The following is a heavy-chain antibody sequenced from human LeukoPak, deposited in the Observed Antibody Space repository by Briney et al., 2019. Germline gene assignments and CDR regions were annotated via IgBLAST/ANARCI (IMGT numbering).Heavy chain of an antibody. Sequence: SETLSLTCTVSGASVGSYYWSWIRQPQGKGLEWIGYISPNGYTLYTPSLRSRVTISRDTSDNQFSLILSSVTAADTAIYYCTRHDVVPIIGHGMAVWGQGTTVTVSS. CDR1: GASVGSYY. V-gene: IGHV4-59*08. CDR3: TRHDVVPIIGHGMAV. D-gene: IGHD2-2*01. J-gene: IGHJ6*02. CDR2: ISPNGYT.